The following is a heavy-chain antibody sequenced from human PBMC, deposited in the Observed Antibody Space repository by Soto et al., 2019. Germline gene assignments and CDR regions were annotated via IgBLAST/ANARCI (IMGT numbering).Heavy chain of an antibody. CDR1: GGSFSGYY. Sequence: SETLSLTCAAYGGSFSGYYWSWIRQPPGKGLEWIGEINPSGSTNYNPSLKSRVTISVDTSKNQFSLKLSSVTAADTAVYFCARGWVMVRGVSPLEYWGQGTLGAVGS. V-gene: IGHV4-34*01. CDR3: ARGWVMVRGVSPLEY. D-gene: IGHD3-10*01. CDR2: INPSGST. J-gene: IGHJ4*02.